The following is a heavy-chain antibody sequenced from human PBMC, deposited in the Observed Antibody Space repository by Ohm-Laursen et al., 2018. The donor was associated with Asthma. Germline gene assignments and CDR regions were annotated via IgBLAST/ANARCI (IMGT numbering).Heavy chain of an antibody. Sequence: SLRLSCAASGYTVSRYSIHWVRQIPGKGLEWVASISTASSFIYYADSGRGRFTTSRDNARNSEYLQMNSLRAEDTALYYCARIGPEWELPGREYSLHHWGEGTLVTVSS. CDR3: ARIGPEWELPGREYSLHH. CDR2: ISTASSFI. J-gene: IGHJ1*01. CDR1: GYTVSRYS. V-gene: IGHV3-21*01. D-gene: IGHD1-26*01.